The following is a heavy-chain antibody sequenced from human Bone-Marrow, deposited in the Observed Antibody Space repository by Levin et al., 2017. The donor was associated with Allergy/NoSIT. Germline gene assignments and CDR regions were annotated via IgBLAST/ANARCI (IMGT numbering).Heavy chain of an antibody. CDR3: AKGEAFYDILTGFASGTYFDF. J-gene: IGHJ4*02. D-gene: IGHD3-9*01. V-gene: IGHV3-13*04. CDR1: GFTFSNHD. CDR2: VGTGGDS. Sequence: GGSLRLSCTASGFTFSNHDMHWVRQIKGKGLEWVSRVGTGGDSSYSGSVKGRFTVSRENAKDSLYLDMSSLTVGDTAVYYCAKGEAFYDILTGFASGTYFDFWGQGTLVTVSS.